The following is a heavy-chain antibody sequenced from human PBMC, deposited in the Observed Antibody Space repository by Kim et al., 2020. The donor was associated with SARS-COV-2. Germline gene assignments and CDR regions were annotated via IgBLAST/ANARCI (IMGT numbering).Heavy chain of an antibody. D-gene: IGHD3-10*01. Sequence: SVKVSCKGSGDTFSSYAISWVRQAPGQGLEWTGGIIPIFGAVKYAQKFQGRVTITADESTSTAYMELNSLRSEDTAVYYCALSVGNYDLGTYYNDYHYGMDVWGQGTTVTVSS. V-gene: IGHV1-69*13. CDR2: IIPIFGAV. J-gene: IGHJ6*02. CDR3: ALSVGNYDLGTYYNDYHYGMDV. CDR1: GDTFSSYA.